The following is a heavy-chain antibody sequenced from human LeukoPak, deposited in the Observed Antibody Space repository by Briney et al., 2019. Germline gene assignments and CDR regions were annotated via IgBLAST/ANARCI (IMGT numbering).Heavy chain of an antibody. CDR3: AKDIGAGIAAAGPSIYYYYYGMDV. Sequence: SGGSLRLSCAASGFTFDDYAMHWVRQAPGKGLEWVSGISWNSGNIGYADSVKGRFTISRDNAKNSLYLQMNSLRAEDTALYYCAKDIGAGIAAAGPSIYYYYYGMDVWGQGTTVTVSS. J-gene: IGHJ6*02. CDR2: ISWNSGNI. D-gene: IGHD6-13*01. CDR1: GFTFDDYA. V-gene: IGHV3-9*01.